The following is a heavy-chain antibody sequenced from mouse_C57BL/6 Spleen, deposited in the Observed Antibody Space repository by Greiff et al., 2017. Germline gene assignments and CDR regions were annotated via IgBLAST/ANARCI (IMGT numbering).Heavy chain of an antibody. J-gene: IGHJ4*01. Sequence: VKLQESGAELARPGASVKLSCKASGYTFTSYGISWVKQRTGQGLEWIGEIYPRSGNTYYNEKFKGKATLTADKSSSTAYMALRSLTSEDSAVYFCARLLGRIVYAMDYWGQGTSVTVSS. CDR3: ARLLGRIVYAMDY. V-gene: IGHV1-81*01. CDR1: GYTFTSYG. CDR2: IYPRSGNT. D-gene: IGHD4-1*01.